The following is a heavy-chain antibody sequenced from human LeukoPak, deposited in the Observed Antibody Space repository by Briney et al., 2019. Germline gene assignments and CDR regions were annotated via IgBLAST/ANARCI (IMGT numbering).Heavy chain of an antibody. V-gene: IGHV4-59*11. D-gene: IGHD2-21*01. CDR3: GRDFGDYVDL. CDR1: GGSISSHY. Sequence: SETLSLTCTVSGGSISSHYWSWVRQPPGKGLEWIGYVSDSGKTEYNPSLRSRVTMSVDTSKNQFSLTLTSVTAADTAVYYCGRDFGDYVDLWGRGTLVTVSS. J-gene: IGHJ4*02. CDR2: VSDSGKT.